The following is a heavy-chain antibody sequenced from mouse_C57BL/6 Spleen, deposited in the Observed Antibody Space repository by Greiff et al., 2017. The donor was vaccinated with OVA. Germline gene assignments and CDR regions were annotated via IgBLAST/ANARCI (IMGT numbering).Heavy chain of an antibody. CDR3: ARWPYDYDGYFDV. Sequence: VQLQQSGAELVKPGASVKISCKASGYAFSSYWMNWVKQRPGKGLEWIGQIYPGDGDTNYNGKFKGKATLTADKSSSTAYMQLSSLTSEDSAVYFCARWPYDYDGYFDVWGTGTTVTVSS. CDR1: GYAFSSYW. V-gene: IGHV1-80*01. D-gene: IGHD2-4*01. J-gene: IGHJ1*03. CDR2: IYPGDGDT.